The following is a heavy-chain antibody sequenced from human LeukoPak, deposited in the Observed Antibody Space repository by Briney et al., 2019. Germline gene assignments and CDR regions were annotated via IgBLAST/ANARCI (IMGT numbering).Heavy chain of an antibody. V-gene: IGHV4-34*01. Sequence: SETLSLTCAVYGGSFSGYYWSWIRQPPGKGLEWIGEINHSGSTNYNPSLKSRVTISVDTSKNQFSLKLSSVTAADTAVYYCARGTGWGFGFHYYYYGMDVWGQGTTVTVSS. CDR2: INHSGST. CDR3: ARGTGWGFGFHYYYYGMDV. CDR1: GGSFSGYY. J-gene: IGHJ6*02. D-gene: IGHD2-21*01.